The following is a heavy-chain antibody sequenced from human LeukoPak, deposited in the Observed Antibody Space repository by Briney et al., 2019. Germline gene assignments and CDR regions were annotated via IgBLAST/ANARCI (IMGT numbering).Heavy chain of an antibody. Sequence: GGSLRLSCAASGFCFSSYNLYWFRQAPGKRLEWVSSIINSSIYTYYTQSLKSRFTISTDNARNSLYLHMKSLRAADTAVYYCARRFDLWGQGTVVTVSS. CDR1: GFCFSSYN. V-gene: IGHV3-21*04. CDR3: ARRFDL. CDR2: IINSSIYT. J-gene: IGHJ5*02.